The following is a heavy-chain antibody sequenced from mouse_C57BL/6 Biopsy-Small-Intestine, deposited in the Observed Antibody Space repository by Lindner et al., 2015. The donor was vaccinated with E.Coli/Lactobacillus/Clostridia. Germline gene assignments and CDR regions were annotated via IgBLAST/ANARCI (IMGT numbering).Heavy chain of an antibody. Sequence: VQLQESGAELVMPGASVKLSCKASGYTFTSYWMHWVKQRPGRGLEWIGEIDPSDSYTNYNQKFKGKATLTVDKSSSTAYMQLSSLTSEDTAVYYCTTGYGFAYWGQGTLVTVSA. CDR3: TTGYGFAY. CDR2: IDPSDSYT. CDR1: GYTFTSYW. V-gene: IGHV1-69*01. D-gene: IGHD3-1*01. J-gene: IGHJ3*01.